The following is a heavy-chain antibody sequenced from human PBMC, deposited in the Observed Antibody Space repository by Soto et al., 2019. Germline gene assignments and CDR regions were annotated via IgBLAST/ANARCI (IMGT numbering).Heavy chain of an antibody. J-gene: IGHJ5*02. Sequence: QVQLVQSGAEVKKPGASVKVSCKTSGYTFTNDDINWVRQAAGQGLEWIGWMSPNSGNTGYAQKFQGRVTLTRATSISTAYMELSSLRSEDTAVYYCARGMSDGFGEVSWGQGTLVTVSS. D-gene: IGHD3-10*01. CDR2: MSPNSGNT. CDR1: GYTFTNDD. V-gene: IGHV1-8*02. CDR3: ARGMSDGFGEVS.